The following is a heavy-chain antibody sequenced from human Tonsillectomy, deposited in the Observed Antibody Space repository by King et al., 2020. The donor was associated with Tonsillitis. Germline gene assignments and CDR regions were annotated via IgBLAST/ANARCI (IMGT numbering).Heavy chain of an antibody. J-gene: IGHJ6*02. Sequence: VQLVESGGGLVQPGGSLRLSCAASGFTFSSYAMSWARQAPGKGLEWVSAISGTDGSIYYADSVKGRFTISRDNSKNTLYLQMNSLRAEDTAVYYCANKRKGPLFYYYYDMDVWGQGTTVTVSS. CDR1: GFTFSSYA. CDR2: ISGTDGSI. V-gene: IGHV3-23*04. CDR3: ANKRKGPLFYYYYDMDV.